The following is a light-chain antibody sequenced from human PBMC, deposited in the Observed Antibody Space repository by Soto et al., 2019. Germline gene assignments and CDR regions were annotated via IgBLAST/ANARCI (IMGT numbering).Light chain of an antibody. J-gene: IGKJ4*01. V-gene: IGKV1-39*01. CDR1: QHISSY. CDR3: QQSYRARLS. CDR2: AAS. Sequence: DIQMTQSPSSVSASIGDTVTITCRASQHISSYLNWFQQRPGKAPKLLVSAASTLQSGVPSRLSGDRSGTDLTLTIRSLQPEDFATYFCQQSYRARLSFGGGTKLEIK.